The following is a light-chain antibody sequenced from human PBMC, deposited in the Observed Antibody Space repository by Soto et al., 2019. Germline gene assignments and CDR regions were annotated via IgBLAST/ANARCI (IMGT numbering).Light chain of an antibody. J-gene: IGKJ1*01. V-gene: IGKV3-15*01. CDR2: TAS. Sequence: EVVMTQSPATLSVSPGERATLSCRASQSVGSNLAWYQQIPGQAPRLLIYTASIRATGTPARFSGSGSGTEFNLTISSLQSEDFVVYYCHQYNNWTQTFGQGTKVDLK. CDR1: QSVGSN. CDR3: HQYNNWTQT.